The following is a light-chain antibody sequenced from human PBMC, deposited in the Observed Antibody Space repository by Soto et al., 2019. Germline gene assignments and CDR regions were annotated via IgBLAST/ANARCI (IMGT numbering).Light chain of an antibody. CDR3: QQYNNWPLT. V-gene: IGKV3-15*01. Sequence: EVVLTQSPATLSLSPGERATLSCRASQSVSSYLAWYQQKPGQAPRLPIYDASTRATGIPARFSGSGSGTEFTLTISSLQSEDFAVYYCQQYNNWPLTFGQGTKV. CDR2: DAS. J-gene: IGKJ1*01. CDR1: QSVSSY.